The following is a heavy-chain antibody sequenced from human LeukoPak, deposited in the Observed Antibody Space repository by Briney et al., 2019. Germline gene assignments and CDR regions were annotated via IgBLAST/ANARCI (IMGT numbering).Heavy chain of an antibody. J-gene: IGHJ4*02. D-gene: IGHD6-13*01. V-gene: IGHV1-2*02. CDR2: IHPKSGGT. Sequence: ASVKVSCKASGFTFTDYYIHWVRQAPGQGLEWMGSIHPKSGGTKYAQKFQGRVTVTRDTSISAAYMELSRLTSDDTAVYHCARDPPAAGSTEFDFWGQGTLVTVSS. CDR1: GFTFTDYY. CDR3: ARDPPAAGSTEFDF.